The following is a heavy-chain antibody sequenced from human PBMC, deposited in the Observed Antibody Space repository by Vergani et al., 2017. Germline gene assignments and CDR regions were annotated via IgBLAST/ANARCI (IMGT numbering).Heavy chain of an antibody. CDR2: IYYSGST. V-gene: IGHV4-59*08. J-gene: IGHJ3*02. CDR3: ARRGGYCSSTSCYFAFDI. Sequence: QVQLQESGPGLVKPSETLSLTCTVSGASISSYYWSWIRQPPGKGLEWIGYIYYSGSTNYNPSLKSRVTISVDTSKNQFSLKLSSVTAADTAVYYCARRGGYCSSTSCYFAFDIWGQGTMVTVSS. CDR1: GASISSYY. D-gene: IGHD2-2*01.